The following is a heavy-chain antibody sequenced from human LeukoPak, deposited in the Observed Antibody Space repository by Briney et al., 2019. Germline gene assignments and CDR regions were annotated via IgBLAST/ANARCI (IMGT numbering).Heavy chain of an antibody. Sequence: ASVKVSCKASGYTFTSYYMHWVRQAPGQGLEWMGIINPSGGSTSYAQKFQGRVTMTRDTSTSTVYMELSSLRSEDTAVYYCARDLSAGGDGYNQNDLPAYYSDYWGQGTLVTVSS. D-gene: IGHD5-24*01. V-gene: IGHV1-46*03. J-gene: IGHJ4*02. CDR2: INPSGGST. CDR3: ARDLSAGGDGYNQNDLPAYYSDY. CDR1: GYTFTSYY.